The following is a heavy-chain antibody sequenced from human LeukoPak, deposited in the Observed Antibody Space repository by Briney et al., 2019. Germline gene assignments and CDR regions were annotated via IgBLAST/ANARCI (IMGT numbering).Heavy chain of an antibody. V-gene: IGHV3-33*01. D-gene: IGHD6-19*01. CDR1: GFTFSSYG. Sequence: PGGSLRLSCAASGFTFSSYGMHWVRQAPGKGLEWVAVIWYDGSNKYYADSVKGRFTISRDNSKNTLYLQMNSLRAEDTAVYYCARGDVAGSDRHWDYWGQGTLATVSS. J-gene: IGHJ4*02. CDR2: IWYDGSNK. CDR3: ARGDVAGSDRHWDY.